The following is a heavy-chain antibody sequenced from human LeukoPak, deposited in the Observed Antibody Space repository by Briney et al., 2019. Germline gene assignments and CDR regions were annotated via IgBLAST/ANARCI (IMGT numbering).Heavy chain of an antibody. CDR3: AREYSSSWPPFDA. V-gene: IGHV1-18*01. J-gene: IGHJ5*02. Sequence: GASVTVSCKASVYTFTNYVISWVRQAPGQGLASIRWISAYNGNTNYAQKLQGRVTMTRDTSTSTAYMELRSLRSDDTAVYYCAREYSSSWPPFDAWGQGTLVTVSS. CDR1: VYTFTNYV. CDR2: ISAYNGNT. D-gene: IGHD6-13*01.